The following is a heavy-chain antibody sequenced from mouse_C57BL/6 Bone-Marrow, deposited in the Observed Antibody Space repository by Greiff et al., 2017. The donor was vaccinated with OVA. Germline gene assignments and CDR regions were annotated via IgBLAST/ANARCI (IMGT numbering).Heavy chain of an antibody. CDR2: IRAGGGNT. D-gene: IGHD2-3*01. CDR3: ERDRNDGYYGDWYFDV. Sequence: EVQLLESGGGLVKPGASLKLSCAASGFTFSSYTMSWVRQTPGKRLEWVAIIRAGGGNTYYPDSVKGRSTMSIDNATNTLYLQLSSLRSEDTALYYCERDRNDGYYGDWYFDVWGTGTTVTVSS. V-gene: IGHV5-9*01. CDR1: GFTFSSYT. J-gene: IGHJ1*03.